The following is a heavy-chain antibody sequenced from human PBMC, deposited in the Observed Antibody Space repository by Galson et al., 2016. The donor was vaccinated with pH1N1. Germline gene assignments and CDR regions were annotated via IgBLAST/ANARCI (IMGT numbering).Heavy chain of an antibody. CDR1: GYNFTTYW. CDR3: ARLVGSGYKPGYFDL. CDR2: IYPRDSAT. J-gene: IGHJ2*01. Sequence: QSGAEVKKPGESLKISCKASGYNFTTYWIGWVRQMPGKGLEWMGIIYPRDSATHYRPSIQRQVTISADKSLSTADLQWISLKASDTAMFFCARLVGSGYKPGYFDLWGRGTLVTVSS. D-gene: IGHD5-12*01. V-gene: IGHV5-51*01.